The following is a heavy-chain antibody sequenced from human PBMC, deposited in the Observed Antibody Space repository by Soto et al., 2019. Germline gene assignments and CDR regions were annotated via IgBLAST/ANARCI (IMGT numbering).Heavy chain of an antibody. J-gene: IGHJ4*02. CDR1: GYTFTNSA. V-gene: IGHV1-3*01. CDR2: INAGNGKT. Sequence: ASVKVSCKASGYTFTNSAMHWVRQAPGQGLEWMGWINAGNGKTKYSQKVQGRVTITRDTSASTAYMELSSLRSEDTAVYYCARGDVMTVSSHFDYWGQGTLVTVSS. D-gene: IGHD2-21*02. CDR3: ARGDVMTVSSHFDY.